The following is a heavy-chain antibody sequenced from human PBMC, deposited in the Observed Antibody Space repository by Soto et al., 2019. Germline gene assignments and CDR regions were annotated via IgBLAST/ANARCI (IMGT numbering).Heavy chain of an antibody. J-gene: IGHJ4*02. CDR3: ARSLEDFDY. CDR1: GFTFSSYW. Sequence: EVQLVESGGGLVQPGGSLRLSCAASGFTFSSYWTSWVRQAPGKGLEWVANIKQDGSEKYYVDSVKGRFTISRDNAKNSLYLQMNSLRAEDTAVYYCARSLEDFDYWGQGTLVTVSS. CDR2: IKQDGSEK. D-gene: IGHD1-1*01. V-gene: IGHV3-7*05.